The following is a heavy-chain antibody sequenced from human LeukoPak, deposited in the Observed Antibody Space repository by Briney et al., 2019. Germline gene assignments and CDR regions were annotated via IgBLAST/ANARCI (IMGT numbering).Heavy chain of an antibody. CDR1: GFTFSSYA. CDR3: ARDHSYYGMDV. Sequence: GGSLRLSCAASGFTFSSYAMHWVRQAPGKGLEYVSAISSNGGSTYYANSVKGRFTISRDNSKNTLYLQMGSLRAEDMAVYYCARDHSYYGMDVWGQGTTVTVSS. V-gene: IGHV3-64*01. CDR2: ISSNGGST. J-gene: IGHJ6*02.